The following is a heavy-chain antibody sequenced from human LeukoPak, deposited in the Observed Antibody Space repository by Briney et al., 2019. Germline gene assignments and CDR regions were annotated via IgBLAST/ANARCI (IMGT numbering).Heavy chain of an antibody. D-gene: IGHD6-19*01. J-gene: IGHJ5*02. CDR1: GFTFSSYA. Sequence: GGSLILSCAASGFTFSSYAMSWVRQAPGKGLEWVSAISGSGGSTYYADSVKGRFTISRDNSKNTLYLQMNSLRAEDTAVYYCAKVVEAVRKFDPWGQGTLVTVSS. CDR2: ISGSGGST. CDR3: AKVVEAVRKFDP. V-gene: IGHV3-23*01.